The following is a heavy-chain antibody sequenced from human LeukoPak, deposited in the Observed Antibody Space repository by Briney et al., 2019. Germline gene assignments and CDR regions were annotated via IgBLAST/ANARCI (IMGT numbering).Heavy chain of an antibody. V-gene: IGHV3-30*18. J-gene: IGHJ4*02. CDR2: ISFDGSNE. D-gene: IGHD5-12*01. CDR3: AKDREWLPDY. Sequence: PGGSLRLSCAASGFTFSSYGMHWVRQSPGRGLEWLSFISFDGSNEFYADSLKGRFTISRDNSKDTLYLQMNSLRAEDTAVYYCAKDREWLPDYWGQGTLVTVSS. CDR1: GFTFSSYG.